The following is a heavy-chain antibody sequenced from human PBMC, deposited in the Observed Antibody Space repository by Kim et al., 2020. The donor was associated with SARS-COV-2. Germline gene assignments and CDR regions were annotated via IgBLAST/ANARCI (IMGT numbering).Heavy chain of an antibody. D-gene: IGHD3-16*01. CDR3: LGGFYFDY. J-gene: IGHJ4*02. V-gene: IGHV1-3*01. CDR2: GNRNE. Sequence: GNRNEIYQQKFQGRVTFNQDTSASTAYMELSFLRSEDSAVYYCLGGFYFDYWGQGTLVTVSS.